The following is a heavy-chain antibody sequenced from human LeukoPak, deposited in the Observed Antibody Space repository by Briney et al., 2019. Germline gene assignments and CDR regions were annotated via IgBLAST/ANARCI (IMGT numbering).Heavy chain of an antibody. CDR3: ARDINYCTPTLCHRNWFDP. J-gene: IGHJ5*02. D-gene: IGHD2-8*01. Sequence: GGSLRLSCVASEFVFSNHAMIWVRQAPGKGLEWISSITSDSSNIFYANSVRGRFTISRDNANNALHLQMNDLRAEDSAVYYCARDINYCTPTLCHRNWFDPWGQGTLVTVSS. V-gene: IGHV3-21*01. CDR2: ITSDSSNI. CDR1: EFVFSNHA.